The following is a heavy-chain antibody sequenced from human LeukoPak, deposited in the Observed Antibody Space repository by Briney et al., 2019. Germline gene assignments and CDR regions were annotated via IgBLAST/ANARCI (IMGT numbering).Heavy chain of an antibody. V-gene: IGHV3-23*01. CDR1: GFTFSSYA. CDR3: AKWAEVGATPTEYFQH. D-gene: IGHD1-26*01. J-gene: IGHJ1*01. Sequence: PGGSLRLSCAASGFTFSSYAMSWVRQAPGKGLEWVSAISGSGGSTYYADSVKGRFTISRDNSKNTLYLQMNSLRAEDTAVYYCAKWAEVGATPTEYFQHWGQGTLVTVSS. CDR2: ISGSGGST.